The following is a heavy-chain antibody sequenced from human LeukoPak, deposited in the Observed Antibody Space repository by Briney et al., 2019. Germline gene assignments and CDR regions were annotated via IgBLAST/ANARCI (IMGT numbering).Heavy chain of an antibody. CDR3: ARELRSGQQLVRGFDFDY. CDR1: GYTFTSYY. J-gene: IGHJ4*02. V-gene: IGHV1-46*01. CDR2: INPSGGST. D-gene: IGHD6-13*01. Sequence: ASVKVSCKASGYTFTSYYMHWVRQAPGQGLGWMGIINPSGGSTSYAQKFQGRVTMTRDTSTSTVYMELSSLRSEDTAVCYCARELRSGQQLVRGFDFDYWGQGTLVTVSS.